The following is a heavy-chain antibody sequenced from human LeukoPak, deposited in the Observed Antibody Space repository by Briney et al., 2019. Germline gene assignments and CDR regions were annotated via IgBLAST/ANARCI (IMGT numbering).Heavy chain of an antibody. Sequence: PGGSLRLSCAASGFTFSDYYMSWIRQAPGKGLEWVSSISSSSSYIYYADSVKGRFTISRDNAKNSLYLQMNSLRAEDTAVYYCARDSCPVCYSFDYWGQGTLVTVSS. V-gene: IGHV3-11*06. CDR3: ARDSCPVCYSFDY. J-gene: IGHJ4*02. D-gene: IGHD2-8*01. CDR2: ISSSSSYI. CDR1: GFTFSDYY.